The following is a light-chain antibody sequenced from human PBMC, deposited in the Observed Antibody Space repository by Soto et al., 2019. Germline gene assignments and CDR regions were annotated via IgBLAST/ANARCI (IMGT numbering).Light chain of an antibody. CDR1: QSVSNN. CDR2: DAS. V-gene: IGKV3-11*01. CDR3: QQRSNWPSWT. Sequence: EIVMTQSPATLSVSPGERATLSCRASQSVSNNLAWYQQKPGQAPRLLIYDASNRATGIPARFSGSGSGTDFTLTISSLEPEDFAVYYCQQRSNWPSWTFGQGTKVEIK. J-gene: IGKJ1*01.